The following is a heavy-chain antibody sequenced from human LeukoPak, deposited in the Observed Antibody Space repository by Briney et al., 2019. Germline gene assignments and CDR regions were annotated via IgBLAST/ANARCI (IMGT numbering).Heavy chain of an antibody. CDR3: ATGGSEYRSDWFDS. V-gene: IGHV3-48*01. CDR2: LTRTSSAT. D-gene: IGHD5-18*01. Sequence: GGSLRLSCVGSGFRFSSYDMNWVRQAPGRGLEWHSYLTRTSSATWYVDSVKGRFTIFRDNAKSSLYLQMNSLRVEDTAVYYCATGGSEYRSDWFDSWGQGTLVNVAS. J-gene: IGHJ5*01. CDR1: GFRFSSYD.